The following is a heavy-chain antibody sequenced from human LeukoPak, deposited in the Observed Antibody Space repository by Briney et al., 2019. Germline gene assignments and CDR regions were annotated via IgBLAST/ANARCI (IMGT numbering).Heavy chain of an antibody. CDR1: GYSFTAYR. J-gene: IGHJ4*02. D-gene: IGHD1-26*01. V-gene: IGHV1-2*02. CDR3: ARDPGYLQSDY. CDR2: MNANSGAT. Sequence: ASVTVSCKASGYSFTAYRIQWVRQAPGQGLEWMGCMNANSGATGYAQSFQGRVTMTRDTSINTAFMELNSLRSDDTAVYFCARDPGYLQSDYWGQGTLVTVSS.